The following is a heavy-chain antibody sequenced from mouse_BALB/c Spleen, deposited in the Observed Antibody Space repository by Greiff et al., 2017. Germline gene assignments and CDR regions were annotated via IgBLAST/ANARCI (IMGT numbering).Heavy chain of an antibody. Sequence: VQLLQPGAELVKPGASVKISCKASGYTFTSYNMQWVKQTPGQGLEWIGAIYPGNGDTSYTQNFKGQVTLTADKSSSKAYMQLSSLTSEDSAVYYCGRSPRYFGVWGAGTTVTVSS. V-gene: IGHV1-12*01. CDR1: GYTFTSYN. J-gene: IGHJ1*01. CDR2: IYPGNGDT. CDR3: GRSPRYFGV.